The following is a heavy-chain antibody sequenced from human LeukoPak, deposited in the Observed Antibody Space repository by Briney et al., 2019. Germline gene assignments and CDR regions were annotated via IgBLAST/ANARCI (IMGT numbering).Heavy chain of an antibody. CDR1: GFTFGDYA. J-gene: IGHJ4*02. CDR2: IRSKAYGGTT. CDR3: TRALSPSIAPLGY. D-gene: IGHD6-6*01. V-gene: IGHV3-49*04. Sequence: GGSLRLSCTASGFTFGDYAMSWVRQAPGKGLEWVGFIRSKAYGGTTEYAASVKGRFTISRDDSKSIAYLQMNSLKTEDTAVYYCTRALSPSIAPLGYWGQGTLVTVSS.